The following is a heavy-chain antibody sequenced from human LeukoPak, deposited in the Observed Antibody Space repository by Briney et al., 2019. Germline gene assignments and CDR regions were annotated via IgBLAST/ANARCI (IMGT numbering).Heavy chain of an antibody. J-gene: IGHJ6*02. V-gene: IGHV1-69*13. D-gene: IGHD3-22*01. CDR3: ARGWLLDYYYYGMDV. Sequence: ASVKVSCKASGGTFSSYAISWVRQAPGQGLEWMGGIIPIFGTANYAQKFQGRVTITADESTSTAYMELSSLRSEDTAVYYCARGWLLDYYYYGMDVWGQGTTVTVSS. CDR1: GGTFSSYA. CDR2: IIPIFGTA.